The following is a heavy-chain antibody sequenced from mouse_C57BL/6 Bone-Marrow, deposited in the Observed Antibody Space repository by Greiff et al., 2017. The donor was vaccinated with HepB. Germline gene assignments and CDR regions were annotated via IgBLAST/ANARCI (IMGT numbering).Heavy chain of an antibody. J-gene: IGHJ2*01. V-gene: IGHV14-4*01. Sequence: EVQLQQSGAELVRPGASVKLSCTASGFNIKDDYMHWVKQRPEQGLEWIGWIDPENGDTEYASKFQGKATITADTSSNTAYLQLSSLTSEDTAVYYCTTSTNGYFDYWGQGTTLTVSS. CDR2: IDPENGDT. CDR1: GFNIKDDY. CDR3: TTSTNGYFDY. D-gene: IGHD2-1*01.